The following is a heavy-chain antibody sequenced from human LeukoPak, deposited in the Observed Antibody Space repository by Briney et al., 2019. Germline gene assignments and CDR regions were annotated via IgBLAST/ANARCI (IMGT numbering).Heavy chain of an antibody. Sequence: PSETLSLTCTVSGVSISSTSYCWGWTRQPPGKGLEWIGSIYYSGRTYYNPSLKSRLTISVDTPKNQFSLKLSSVTAADTAVYYCARGYCRGTSCNRYTFDMWGQGTMVTVSS. J-gene: IGHJ3*02. CDR1: GVSISSTSYC. CDR2: IYYSGRT. D-gene: IGHD2-2*01. V-gene: IGHV4-39*07. CDR3: ARGYCRGTSCNRYTFDM.